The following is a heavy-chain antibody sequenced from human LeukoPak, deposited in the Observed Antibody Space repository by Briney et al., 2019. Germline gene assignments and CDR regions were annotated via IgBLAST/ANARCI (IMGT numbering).Heavy chain of an antibody. CDR1: GGSISSGSYY. J-gene: IGHJ5*02. CDR3: AIQTTVTKNWFDP. CDR2: IYTSGST. D-gene: IGHD4-17*01. V-gene: IGHV4-61*02. Sequence: NSSETLSLTCTVSGGSISSGSYYWSWIRQPAGKGLEWIGRIYTSGSTNYNPSLKSRVTISVDTSKNQFSLKLSSVTAADTAVYYCAIQTTVTKNWFDPRGQGTLVTVSS.